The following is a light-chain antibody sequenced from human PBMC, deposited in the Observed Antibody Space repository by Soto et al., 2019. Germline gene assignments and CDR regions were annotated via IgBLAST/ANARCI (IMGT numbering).Light chain of an antibody. J-gene: IGKJ5*01. V-gene: IGKV3-20*01. Sequence: IVMAQSPATLSVSPGERATLSCRASQSVGSNLAWYQQKPGQAPRLLIYGASNRATGIPDRFSGSGSETDFTLTISRLEPEDFALYYCQQYGSSAPINFGQGTRLEIK. CDR2: GAS. CDR1: QSVGSN. CDR3: QQYGSSAPIN.